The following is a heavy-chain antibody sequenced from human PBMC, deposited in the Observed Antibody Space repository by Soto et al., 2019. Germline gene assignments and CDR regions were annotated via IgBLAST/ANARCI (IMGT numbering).Heavy chain of an antibody. CDR3: ARGYGSGSYNWFDP. CDR2: IGTAGDT. CDR1: GFTFSSYD. D-gene: IGHD3-10*01. J-gene: IGHJ5*02. V-gene: IGHV3-13*01. Sequence: GGSLRLSCAASGFTFSSYDMHWVRQATGKGLEWVSAIGTAGDTYYPGSVKGRFTISRENAKNSLYLQMNSLRAGDTAVYYWARGYGSGSYNWFDPWGQGTLDTVSS.